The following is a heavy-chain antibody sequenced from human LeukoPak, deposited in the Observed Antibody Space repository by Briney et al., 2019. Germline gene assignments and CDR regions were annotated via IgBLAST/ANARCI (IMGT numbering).Heavy chain of an antibody. D-gene: IGHD2-8*01. CDR1: GFTFSSYE. Sequence: GGSLRLSCAASGFTFSSYEMNWVRQAPGKGLEWVSYISTSGTTINYSDSVKGRFTISRDNAKKSLYLQMNSLRAEDTAVYYCARNGLAANGYFDYWGQGTLVTVSS. CDR2: ISTSGTTI. CDR3: ARNGLAANGYFDY. V-gene: IGHV3-48*03. J-gene: IGHJ4*02.